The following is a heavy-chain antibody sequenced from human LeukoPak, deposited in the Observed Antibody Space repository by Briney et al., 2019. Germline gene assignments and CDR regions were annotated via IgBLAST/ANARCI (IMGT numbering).Heavy chain of an antibody. V-gene: IGHV4-34*01. CDR2: INHSGST. D-gene: IGHD2-15*01. CDR3: ARTGHCSGGSCSSSDY. Sequence: SETLSLTCAVYGGSFSGYYWSWIRQRPGTGLEWMGEINHSGSTNYNPSLKSRVTISVDTSKNQFSLQLSSVTAADTAVYYCARTGHCSGGSCSSSDYWGQGTLVTVSS. J-gene: IGHJ4*02. CDR1: GGSFSGYY.